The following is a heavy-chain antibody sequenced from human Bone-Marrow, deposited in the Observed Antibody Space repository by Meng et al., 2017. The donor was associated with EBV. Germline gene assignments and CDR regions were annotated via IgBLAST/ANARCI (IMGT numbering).Heavy chain of an antibody. Sequence: QVQVVQSGSELKKPGASVKVSCKASGYTFTSYAMNWVRQAPGQGLEWMGWINTNTGNPTYAQGFTGRFVFSLDTSVSTAYLQISSLKAEDTAVYYCARAYNLAYCGGDCFNWFDPWGQGTLVTVSS. D-gene: IGHD2-21*02. CDR2: INTNTGNP. V-gene: IGHV7-4-1*02. J-gene: IGHJ5*02. CDR1: GYTFTSYA. CDR3: ARAYNLAYCGGDCFNWFDP.